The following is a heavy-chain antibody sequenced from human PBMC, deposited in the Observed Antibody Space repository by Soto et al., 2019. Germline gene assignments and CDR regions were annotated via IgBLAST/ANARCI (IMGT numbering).Heavy chain of an antibody. Sequence: QVQLVQSGAEVKKPGSSVKVSCKASGGTFSSYAISWVRQAPGQGLEWMGGIIPIFGTANYAQKSQGRVTITADKSTSTAYMELSSLRSEDTAVYYCARDHVDTAMGFHYFDYWGQGTLVTVSS. CDR2: IIPIFGTA. V-gene: IGHV1-69*06. J-gene: IGHJ4*02. CDR1: GGTFSSYA. D-gene: IGHD5-18*01. CDR3: ARDHVDTAMGFHYFDY.